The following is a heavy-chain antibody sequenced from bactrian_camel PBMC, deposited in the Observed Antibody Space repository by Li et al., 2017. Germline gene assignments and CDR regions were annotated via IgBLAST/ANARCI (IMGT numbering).Heavy chain of an antibody. CDR3: AAGWSLGVGTLLRRHYNY. CDR1: GYTVSSTR. D-gene: IGHD1*01. Sequence: HVQLVESGGGSVQAGESLRPSCVATGYTVSSTRMGWFRQAPGKAREGIAVIDSGGDTAYAESMKGRFTISQDNAKNMVYLQVNSLKAEDTAMYYCAAGWSLGVGTLLRRHYNYWGQGTQVTVS. V-gene: IGHV3S53*01. J-gene: IGHJ4*01. CDR2: IDSGGDT.